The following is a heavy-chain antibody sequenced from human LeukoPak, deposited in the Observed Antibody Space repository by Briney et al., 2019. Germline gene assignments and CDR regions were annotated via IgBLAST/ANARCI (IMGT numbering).Heavy chain of an antibody. D-gene: IGHD3-3*01. CDR2: IYYSGIT. J-gene: IGHJ4*02. Sequence: PSETLSLICTVSGGSIRSYYWSWIRQPPGKGLEWIGHIYYSGITKYNPSLKSRVTISVDTSKNQFSLKVSSVTAADTAVYYCARSDYDFWSGCQFDYWGQGTLVTVSS. CDR3: ARSDYDFWSGCQFDY. CDR1: GGSIRSYY. V-gene: IGHV4-59*01.